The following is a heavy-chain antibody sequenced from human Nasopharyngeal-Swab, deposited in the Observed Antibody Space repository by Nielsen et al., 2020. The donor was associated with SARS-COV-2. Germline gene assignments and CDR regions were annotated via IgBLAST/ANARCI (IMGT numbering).Heavy chain of an antibody. V-gene: IGHV1-3*01. CDR3: ARSTTTGNLDY. CDR1: GYAFATYT. J-gene: IGHJ4*02. CDR2: INAGNGLT. D-gene: IGHD1-1*01. Sequence: ASVKVSCKASGYAFATYTMQWVRQAPGQRLESMGWINAGNGLTKYSQKFQGRVTISGDTSASTAYMELSSLRSDDTAVYYCARSTTTGNLDYWGQGTLVTVSS.